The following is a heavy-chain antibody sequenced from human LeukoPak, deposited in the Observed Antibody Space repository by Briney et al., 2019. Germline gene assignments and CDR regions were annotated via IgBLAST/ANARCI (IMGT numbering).Heavy chain of an antibody. Sequence: GGSLTLSCAASGFTFSRHWMNWVRQAPGKGLEWVANINQDGSERNYVDSVKGRFTISRDNAKNSQYLQMNSLRAEDTAVYYCAREYGSGSYTGIDYWGQGTLVTVSS. J-gene: IGHJ4*02. CDR2: INQDGSER. CDR3: AREYGSGSYTGIDY. D-gene: IGHD3-10*01. CDR1: GFTFSRHW. V-gene: IGHV3-7*01.